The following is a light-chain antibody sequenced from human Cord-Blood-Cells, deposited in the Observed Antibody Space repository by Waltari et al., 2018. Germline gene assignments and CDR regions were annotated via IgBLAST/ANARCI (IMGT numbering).Light chain of an antibody. CDR3: QQYGSSPST. Sequence: FVLTQFQGTLSLSRGERATLSCRASQSVSSSYLAWYQQKPGQAPRLLIYGASSRATGIPDRFSGSGSGTDFTLTISRLEPEDFAVYYCQQYGSSPSTFDQGP. CDR1: QSVSSSY. J-gene: IGKJ1*01. CDR2: GAS. V-gene: IGKV3-20*01.